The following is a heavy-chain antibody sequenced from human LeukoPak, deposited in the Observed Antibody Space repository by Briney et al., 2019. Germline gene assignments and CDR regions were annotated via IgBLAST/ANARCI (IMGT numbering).Heavy chain of an antibody. CDR3: AKDRAYGYESFDI. J-gene: IGHJ3*02. D-gene: IGHD4-17*01. CDR2: INSDGSST. V-gene: IGHV3-74*01. CDR1: GFTFSSYW. Sequence: PGGSLRLSCAASGFTFSSYWMHWVRQAPGKGLVWVSRINSDGSSTSYADSVKGRFTISRDNAKNTLYLQMNSLRAEDTALYYCAKDRAYGYESFDIWGQGTMVTVSS.